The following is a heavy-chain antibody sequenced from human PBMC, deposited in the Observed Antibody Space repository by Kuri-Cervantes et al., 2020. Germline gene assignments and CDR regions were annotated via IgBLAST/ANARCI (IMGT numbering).Heavy chain of an antibody. Sequence: LRLSCTVSGGSISSGGYYWSWIRQHPGKGLEWIGYIYYSGSTYYNPSLKSRVTISVDTSKNQFSLKLSSVTAADTAVYYCAGQEGGFGELLGWGYYYGMDVWGQGTTVTVSS. J-gene: IGHJ6*02. CDR1: GGSISSGGYY. CDR2: IYYSGST. V-gene: IGHV4-31*03. D-gene: IGHD3-10*01. CDR3: AGQEGGFGELLGWGYYYGMDV.